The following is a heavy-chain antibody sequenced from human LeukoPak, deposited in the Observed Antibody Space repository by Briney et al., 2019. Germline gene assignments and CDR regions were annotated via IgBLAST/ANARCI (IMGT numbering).Heavy chain of an antibody. Sequence: SETLSLTCAVYGGSFSGYYWSWIRQPPGKGREWIGEINHSGSTNYNPSLKSRVTISVDTSKNQFSLKPSSVTAADTAVYYCAREGYDFWSGSPNWFDPWGQGTLVTVSS. CDR2: INHSGST. J-gene: IGHJ5*02. D-gene: IGHD3-3*01. V-gene: IGHV4-34*01. CDR1: GGSFSGYY. CDR3: AREGYDFWSGSPNWFDP.